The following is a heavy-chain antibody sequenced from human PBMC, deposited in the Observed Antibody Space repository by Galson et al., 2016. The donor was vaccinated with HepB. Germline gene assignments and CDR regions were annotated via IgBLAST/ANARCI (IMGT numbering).Heavy chain of an antibody. J-gene: IGHJ6*02. Sequence: SLRLSCAASGITFSPYAMTWVRQAPGKGLEWVSFISAGGGSTKYVESVKGRLTISRDDSKNTLYLQMDSLRADDTAVYYCARVVAQSDYYGLDVWGQGTPVTVSS. CDR2: ISAGGGST. D-gene: IGHD2-21*01. V-gene: IGHV3-23*01. CDR3: ARVVAQSDYYGLDV. CDR1: GITFSPYA.